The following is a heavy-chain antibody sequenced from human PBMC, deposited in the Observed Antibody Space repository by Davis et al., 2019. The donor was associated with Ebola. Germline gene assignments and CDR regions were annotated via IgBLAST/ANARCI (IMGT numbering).Heavy chain of an antibody. Sequence: PGGSLRLSCAASGFTFSSYSMNWVRQAPGKGLEWVSYISSSSSTIYYADSVKGRFTISRDNSKNTLYLQMNSLRAEDTAVYYCARAQIMTTVTTGLDYWGQGTLVTVSS. CDR2: ISSSSSTI. D-gene: IGHD4-17*01. J-gene: IGHJ4*02. CDR3: ARAQIMTTVTTGLDY. CDR1: GFTFSSYS. V-gene: IGHV3-48*01.